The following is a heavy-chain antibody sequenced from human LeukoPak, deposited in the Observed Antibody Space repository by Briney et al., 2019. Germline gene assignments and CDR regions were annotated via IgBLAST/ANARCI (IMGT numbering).Heavy chain of an antibody. CDR2: IGTAGDT. CDR3: ARAGGPLHFDY. V-gene: IGHV3-13*01. Sequence: VSAIGTAGDTDYPGSVKGRFTISRENAKNSLYLQMNSLRAGDTAVYYCARAGGPLHFDYWGQGTLVTVSS. J-gene: IGHJ4*02. D-gene: IGHD3-16*01.